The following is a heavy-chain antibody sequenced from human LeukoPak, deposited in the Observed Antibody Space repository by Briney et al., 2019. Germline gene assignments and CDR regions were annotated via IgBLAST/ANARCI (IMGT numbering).Heavy chain of an antibody. CDR2: IIPILPTT. Sequence: GASVKVSCKASGGSFGGSAIGWVRQAPGQGLEWMGGIIPILPTTTYAQNFQGRVTITTDESTGTAYLELSSLRSDDTAGYYCARSFRDFINWYFDYWGPGTLVTVSA. V-gene: IGHV1-69*05. J-gene: IGHJ4*02. CDR1: GGSFGGSA. D-gene: IGHD1-1*01. CDR3: ARSFRDFINWYFDY.